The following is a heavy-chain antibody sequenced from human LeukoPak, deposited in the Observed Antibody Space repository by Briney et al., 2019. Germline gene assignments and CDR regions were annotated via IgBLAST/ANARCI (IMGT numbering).Heavy chain of an antibody. CDR1: GVSVSSSHY. CDR2: IYYGGST. J-gene: IGHJ4*02. V-gene: IGHV4-39*07. D-gene: IGHD3-9*01. Sequence: SETLSLTCTVSGVSVSSSHYWGWIRQPPGKGLEWIGSIYYGGSTYYNASLRSRVTTSVDTSKNQFSLKLRSVTAADTAIYYCASHYDILTGLAYFDYWGQGTLVTVSS. CDR3: ASHYDILTGLAYFDY.